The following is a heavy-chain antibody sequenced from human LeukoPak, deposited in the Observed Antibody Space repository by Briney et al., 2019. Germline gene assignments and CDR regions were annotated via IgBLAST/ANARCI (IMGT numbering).Heavy chain of an antibody. CDR1: GGSINSNHW. CDR3: ARDLHNNRSV. D-gene: IGHD1-14*01. CDR2: IYHSGSTN. V-gene: IGHV4-4*02. Sequence: SETLSLTCAVSGGSINSNHWWSWVRQPPGKGLEWIGEIYHSGSTNNNNPSLKSRVSILVDKSKNQFSLKLSSVTAADTAVYYCARDLHNNRSVWGQGTLVTVSS. J-gene: IGHJ4*02.